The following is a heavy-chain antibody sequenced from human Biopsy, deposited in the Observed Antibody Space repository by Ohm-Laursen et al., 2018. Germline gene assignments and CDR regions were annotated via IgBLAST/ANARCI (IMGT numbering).Heavy chain of an antibody. Sequence: TLSLTCTVSGDSISSDYYWTWIRQHPGKGLEWIAYIYHSGITFSNPSLGSRITISVNTSANRFSLSLTSVTAADTAVYYCARVEGEQLINSGMDVWGQGTTVTVSS. CDR3: ARVEGEQLINSGMDV. J-gene: IGHJ6*02. V-gene: IGHV4-31*03. D-gene: IGHD1-1*01. CDR1: GDSISSDYY. CDR2: IYHSGIT.